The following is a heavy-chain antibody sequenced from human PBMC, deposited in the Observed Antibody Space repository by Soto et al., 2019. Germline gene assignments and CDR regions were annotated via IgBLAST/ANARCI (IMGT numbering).Heavy chain of an antibody. D-gene: IGHD3-16*02. J-gene: IGHJ4*02. CDR1: GFNFSSYA. Sequence: PGGSLRLSCAVSGFNFSSYAMHWVRQAPGKGLEWVAVISYDGSNKYYADSVKGRFTISRDNSKNTLYLQMNSLRAEDTAVYYCAREAPTFGGVIVGPFDYWGQGTLVTVSS. V-gene: IGHV3-30-3*01. CDR3: AREAPTFGGVIVGPFDY. CDR2: ISYDGSNK.